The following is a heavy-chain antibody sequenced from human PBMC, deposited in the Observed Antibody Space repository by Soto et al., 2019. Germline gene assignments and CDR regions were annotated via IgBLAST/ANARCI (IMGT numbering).Heavy chain of an antibody. J-gene: IGHJ4*02. CDR3: ARDIRAIAFDY. CDR2: ISSNSRYV. V-gene: IGHV3-21*02. Sequence: EVQLVESGGGLVKPGGSLRLSCVASGFTFTNYIINWVRQAPGKGLEWVSSISSNSRYVYYADSVKGRFTTSRDNAKNSVSLQMSSLRAEDTAVYYCARDIRAIAFDYWGQGTLVTVSS. D-gene: IGHD3-10*01. CDR1: GFTFTNYI.